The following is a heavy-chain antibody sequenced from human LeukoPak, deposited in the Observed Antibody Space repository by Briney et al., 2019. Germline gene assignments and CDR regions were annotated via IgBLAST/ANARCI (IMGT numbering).Heavy chain of an antibody. CDR1: AGTFSSYA. D-gene: IGHD3-16*01. CDR2: IIPIFGTA. Sequence: ASVKVSCQPSAGTFSSYAISWVRHAPGQGIEWMGGIIPIFGTANYAQKFQGRVTITADKSTSTAYMELSSLRSEDTAVYYCAWGGYHYYYYMDVWGKGTTVTVSS. J-gene: IGHJ6*03. CDR3: AWGGYHYYYYMDV. V-gene: IGHV1-69*06.